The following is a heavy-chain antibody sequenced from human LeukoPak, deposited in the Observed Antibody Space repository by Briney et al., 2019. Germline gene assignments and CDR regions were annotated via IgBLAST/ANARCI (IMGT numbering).Heavy chain of an antibody. CDR1: EFTFSSYS. Sequence: GGSLRLSCAASEFTFSSYSMNWVRQAPGKGLEWVSYITNSGNSKSYADSVKGRFTISRDNAKNSLYLQMNSLRDEDTAVYYCARDLVEDIVVVPPYFDYWGQGTLVTVSS. D-gene: IGHD2-2*01. CDR2: ITNSGNSK. CDR3: ARDLVEDIVVVPPYFDY. J-gene: IGHJ4*02. V-gene: IGHV3-48*02.